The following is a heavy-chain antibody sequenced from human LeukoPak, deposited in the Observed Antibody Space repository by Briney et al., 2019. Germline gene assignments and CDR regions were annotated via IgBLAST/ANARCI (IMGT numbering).Heavy chain of an antibody. D-gene: IGHD3-10*01. Sequence: SETLSLTCTVSGYSISSGYYWGWIRQPPGKGLEWIGYIYYSGSTNYNPSLKSRVTISVDTSKNQFSLKLSSVTAADTAVYYCARVSVRGVPGFDYWGQGTLVTVSS. CDR2: IYYSGST. CDR1: GYSISSGYY. V-gene: IGHV4-38-2*02. J-gene: IGHJ4*02. CDR3: ARVSVRGVPGFDY.